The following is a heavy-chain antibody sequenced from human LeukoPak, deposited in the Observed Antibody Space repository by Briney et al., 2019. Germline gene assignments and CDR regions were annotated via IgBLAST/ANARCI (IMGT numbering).Heavy chain of an antibody. CDR1: GFTFSSYA. Sequence: GGSLGLSCAASGFTFSSYAMSWVRQAPGKGLEWVSAISGSGGSTYYADSVKGRFTISRDNSKNTLYLQMNSLRAEDTAVYYCAKADDYYDSSGFDCWGQGTLVTVSS. CDR2: ISGSGGST. CDR3: AKADDYYDSSGFDC. J-gene: IGHJ4*02. D-gene: IGHD3-22*01. V-gene: IGHV3-23*01.